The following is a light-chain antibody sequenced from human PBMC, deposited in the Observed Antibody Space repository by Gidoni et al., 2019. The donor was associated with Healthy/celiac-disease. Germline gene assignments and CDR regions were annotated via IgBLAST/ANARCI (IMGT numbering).Light chain of an antibody. V-gene: IGKV1-39*01. CDR1: QSISSY. J-gene: IGKJ1*01. CDR3: QQSYSTLRT. CDR2: AAS. Sequence: DIQMTPSPSSLSASVGDRVTITCRASQSISSYLNWYQQKPGKAPKLLIYAASSLQSGVPSRFSGSGSGKDFTLTISSLQPEDFATYYCQQSYSTLRTFGQGTKVEIK.